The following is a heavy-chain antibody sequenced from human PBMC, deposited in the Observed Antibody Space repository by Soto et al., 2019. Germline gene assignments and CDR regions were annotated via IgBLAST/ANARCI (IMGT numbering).Heavy chain of an antibody. CDR3: ARPNTYSLDASDPYYYYYYGMDV. V-gene: IGHV1-69*13. D-gene: IGHD5-18*01. Sequence: GASVKVSCKASGGTFSSYAISWVRQAPGQGLEWMGGIIPIFGTANYAQKFQGRVTITADESTSTAYMELSSLRSEDTAVYYCARPNTYSLDASDPYYYYYYGMDVCGQGATVTVSS. J-gene: IGHJ6*02. CDR1: GGTFSSYA. CDR2: IIPIFGTA.